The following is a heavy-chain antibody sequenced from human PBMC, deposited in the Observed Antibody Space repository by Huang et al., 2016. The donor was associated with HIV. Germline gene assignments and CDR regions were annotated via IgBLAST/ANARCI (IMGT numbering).Heavy chain of an antibody. J-gene: IGHJ4*02. CDR3: AHLPEPSSPWTDY. V-gene: IGHV3-9*01. Sequence: EVHLVESGGGLVQPGRSLRLSCGASGFPLDDFSMHWVRQRPGKGLEYVSGITGDSDRVFYAASGKGRFTISRDNAKNSLYLQMNSLRVEDTALYYCAHLPEPSSPWTDYWGQGTLVTVSS. CDR2: ITGDSDRV. D-gene: IGHD1-1*01. CDR1: GFPLDDFS.